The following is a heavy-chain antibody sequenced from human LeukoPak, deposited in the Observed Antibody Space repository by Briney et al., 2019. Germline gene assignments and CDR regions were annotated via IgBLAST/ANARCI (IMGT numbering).Heavy chain of an antibody. V-gene: IGHV4-4*07. CDR3: ARGQVGGARFDY. CDR2: IDTSGNT. Sequence: SETLSLTCSVSGGSISSYYWSWIRQPAGKGLEWFGHIDTSGNTNYNPSLKSRVTMSVDTSKKQFSLKMNSVSAADTAVYYCARGQVGGARFDYWGQGTLVTVSS. D-gene: IGHD3-16*01. CDR1: GGSISSYY. J-gene: IGHJ4*02.